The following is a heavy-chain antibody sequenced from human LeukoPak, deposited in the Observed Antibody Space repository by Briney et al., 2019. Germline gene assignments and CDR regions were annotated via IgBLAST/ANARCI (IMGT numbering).Heavy chain of an antibody. CDR3: ARDRDYYDIPQGWFDP. D-gene: IGHD3-22*01. CDR2: IYTSGST. Sequence: SQTLSLTCTVSGGSISSGSYYWSWIRQPAGKGLEWIGRIYTSGSTNYKPSLKSRVTISVDTSKNQFSLKLSSVTAADTAVYYCARDRDYYDIPQGWFDPWGQGTLVTVSS. CDR1: GGSISSGSYY. V-gene: IGHV4-61*02. J-gene: IGHJ5*02.